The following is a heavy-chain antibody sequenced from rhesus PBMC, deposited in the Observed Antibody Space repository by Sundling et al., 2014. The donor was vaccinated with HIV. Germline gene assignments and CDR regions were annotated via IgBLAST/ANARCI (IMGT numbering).Heavy chain of an antibody. J-gene: IGHJ4*01. V-gene: IGHV4-80*01. Sequence: QVLLQESGPGLVKPSETLSLTCSVSGVSISSYWWSWIRQPPGKGLEWIGEINGNSGTTNYSPSLGSRVTISKDTSKNQFSLKLKSVTAADTAVYYCARIAAVLSPFDYWGQGVLVTVSS. D-gene: IGHD6-25*01. CDR2: INGNSGTT. CDR1: GVSISSYW. CDR3: ARIAAVLSPFDY.